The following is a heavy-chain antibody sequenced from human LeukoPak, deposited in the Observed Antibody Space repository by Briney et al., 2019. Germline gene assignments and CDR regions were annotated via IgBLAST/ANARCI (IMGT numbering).Heavy chain of an antibody. V-gene: IGHV3-74*01. D-gene: IGHD1-26*01. Sequence: GGSLRLSCVASGFTFSGYWIHWVRQAPGKGLVWVSRINSDGSSTSYADSVKGRFTISRDNAKNTLYLQMNSLRAEDTAVYYCARPSGSYYYDAFDIWGHGTMVTVSS. CDR2: INSDGSST. J-gene: IGHJ3*02. CDR3: ARPSGSYYYDAFDI. CDR1: GFTFSGYW.